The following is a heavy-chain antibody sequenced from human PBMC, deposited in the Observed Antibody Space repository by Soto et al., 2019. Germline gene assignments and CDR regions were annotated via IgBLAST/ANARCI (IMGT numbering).Heavy chain of an antibody. V-gene: IGHV4-34*01. CDR1: GGSFSGYY. Sequence: SETLSLTCVVYGGSFSGYYWSWIRQSPGKGLEWIGEINHSGSTNYNPSLKSRVTISVDTSKNQFSLKLSSVTAADTAVYYCARGPFTPIVVVAATRPNWFGPWGRGTLVTVSS. D-gene: IGHD2-15*01. J-gene: IGHJ5*02. CDR3: ARGPFTPIVVVAATRPNWFGP. CDR2: INHSGST.